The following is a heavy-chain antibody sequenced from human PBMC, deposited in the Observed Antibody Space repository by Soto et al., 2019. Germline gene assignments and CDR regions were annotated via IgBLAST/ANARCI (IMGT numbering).Heavy chain of an antibody. V-gene: IGHV1-69*02. J-gene: IGHJ3*02. CDR1: GGTFSSYT. CDR2: IIPILGIA. CDR3: ARPEDYGDLDAFDI. D-gene: IGHD4-17*01. Sequence: QVQLVQSGAEVNKPGSSVKVSCKASGGTFSSYTISWVRQAPGQGLEWMGRIIPILGIANYAQKFQGRVTITADKSTSTAYMELSSLRSEDTAVYYCARPEDYGDLDAFDIWGQGTMVTVSS.